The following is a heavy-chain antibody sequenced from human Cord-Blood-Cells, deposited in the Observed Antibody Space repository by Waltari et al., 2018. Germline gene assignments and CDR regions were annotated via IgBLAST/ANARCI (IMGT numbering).Heavy chain of an antibody. CDR2: IYYSGST. J-gene: IGHJ4*02. CDR1: GGSISSSSYY. D-gene: IGHD5-12*01. CDR3: ARLPWGDGYEGY. V-gene: IGHV4-39*01. Sequence: QLQLQESGPGLVKPSETLSLTCTVSGGSISSSSYYWGWIRQPPGKGLEWIVSIYYSGSTYYTPSLKSRVTISVDTSKNQFSLKLSSVTAADTAVYYCARLPWGDGYEGYWGQGTLVTVSS.